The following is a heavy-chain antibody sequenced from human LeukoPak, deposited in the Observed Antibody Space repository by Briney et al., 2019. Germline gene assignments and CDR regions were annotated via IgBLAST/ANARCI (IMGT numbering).Heavy chain of an antibody. CDR2: IYYSGNA. J-gene: IGHJ3*02. Sequence: SETLSLTCTVSGGSMSNFYWSWIRQPPGKGLEWFAYIYYSGNANYNPSLRSRVTISVDTSKNQFSLKLSSVAAADTAVYYCARHSSGSATNGAFDIWGQGTMVTVSS. CDR3: ARHSSGSATNGAFDI. V-gene: IGHV4-59*08. D-gene: IGHD1-26*01. CDR1: GGSMSNFY.